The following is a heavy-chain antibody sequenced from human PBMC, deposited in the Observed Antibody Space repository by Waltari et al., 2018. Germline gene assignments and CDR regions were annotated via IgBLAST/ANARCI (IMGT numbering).Heavy chain of an antibody. CDR3: ARTYSSGWYPYYFDY. J-gene: IGHJ4*02. CDR2: FYYSVRH. V-gene: IGHV4-39*01. D-gene: IGHD6-19*01. CDR1: GGSISSSSYY. Sequence: QLQLQESGPGLVKPSETLSLTCTVSGGSISSSSYYWGWIRQPPGKGLDWIGSFYYSVRHYSNPSLKSRVTISVDTSKNQFSLKLSSVTAADTAVYYCARTYSSGWYPYYFDYWGQGTLVTVSS.